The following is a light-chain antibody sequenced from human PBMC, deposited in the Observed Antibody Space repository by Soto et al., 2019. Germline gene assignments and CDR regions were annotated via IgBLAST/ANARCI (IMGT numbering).Light chain of an antibody. CDR2: GVS. CDR3: QQYGNSAVT. Sequence: EIVLTQSPGTLSLSPGERATLSCRASQSVNSNYLAWHQQKPGQAPRLLIYGVSSRATGIPDRFSGIGSGTGFTLTISSLEPEDLAVYYCQQYGNSAVTFGPGTKVDIK. J-gene: IGKJ3*01. V-gene: IGKV3-20*01. CDR1: QSVNSNY.